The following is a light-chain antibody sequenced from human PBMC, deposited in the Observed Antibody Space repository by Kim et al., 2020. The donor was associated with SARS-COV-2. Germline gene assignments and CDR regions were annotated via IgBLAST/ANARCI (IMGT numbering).Light chain of an antibody. CDR1: QNVDRW. V-gene: IGKV1-5*03. J-gene: IGKJ2*01. CDR3: QQYSSHSDFT. Sequence: VGNEVTITGRASQNVDRWLAWYQQKAGKAPTLLIDRASALETGVPSRFSGSGSGTRFTLTISGLQPDDFATYFCQQYSSHSDFTFGQGTKLEI. CDR2: RAS.